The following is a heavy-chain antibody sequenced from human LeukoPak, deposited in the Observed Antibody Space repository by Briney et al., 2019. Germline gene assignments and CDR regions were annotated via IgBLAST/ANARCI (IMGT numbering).Heavy chain of an antibody. CDR1: GFTFSDYY. Sequence: PGGSLRLSCAASGFTFSDYYMSWIRQAPGKGLEWVSYISSSGSTIYYADSVKGRFTISRDNAKNSLYLQMNSLRAEDTAVYYCARVRRYRSGGSCYSGFDYWGQGTLVTVSS. CDR3: ARVRRYRSGGSCYSGFDY. J-gene: IGHJ4*02. D-gene: IGHD2-15*01. V-gene: IGHV3-11*04. CDR2: ISSSGSTI.